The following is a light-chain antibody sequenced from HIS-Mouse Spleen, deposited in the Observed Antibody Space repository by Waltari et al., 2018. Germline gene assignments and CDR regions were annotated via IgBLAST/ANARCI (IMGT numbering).Light chain of an antibody. J-gene: IGLJ2*01. CDR3: SSYTSSSTLVV. V-gene: IGLV2-14*01. CDR2: EVS. Sequence: QSALTQPASVSGSPGQSITISCTGTSSDVGGYNYVPWYQQHPGKAHKLMIYEVSNRPSGVSNRFSGSKSGNTASLTISGLQAEDEADYYCSSYTSSSTLVVFGGGTKLTVL. CDR1: SSDVGGYNY.